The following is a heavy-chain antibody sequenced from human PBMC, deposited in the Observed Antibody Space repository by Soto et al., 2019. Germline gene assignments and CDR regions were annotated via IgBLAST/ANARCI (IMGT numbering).Heavy chain of an antibody. Sequence: QVQLVQSGAEVKKPGSSVKVSCKASGGTFSSYAISWVRQAPGQGLEWRGGIIPTFGTANYAQKFQGRVTITADKSTSTAYMELSSLRSEDTAVYYCATSDSSGYPINSFDYWGQGTLVTVSS. J-gene: IGHJ4*02. V-gene: IGHV1-69*06. D-gene: IGHD3-22*01. CDR1: GGTFSSYA. CDR2: IIPTFGTA. CDR3: ATSDSSGYPINSFDY.